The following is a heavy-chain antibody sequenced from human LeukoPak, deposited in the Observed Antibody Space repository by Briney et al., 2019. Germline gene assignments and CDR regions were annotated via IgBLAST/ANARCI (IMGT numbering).Heavy chain of an antibody. CDR1: GVSISSGHW. D-gene: IGHD7-27*01. CDR3: ARLTGVYYYYYYYMDV. V-gene: IGHV4-4*02. J-gene: IGHJ6*03. CDR2: IYHSGST. Sequence: PSETLSLTCAVSGVSISSGHWWSWVRQPPGKGLEWIGEIYHSGSTNYHASLKSRVTISVDTSKNQFSLKLSSVTAADTALYYCARLTGVYYYYYYYMDVWGKGTTVTISS.